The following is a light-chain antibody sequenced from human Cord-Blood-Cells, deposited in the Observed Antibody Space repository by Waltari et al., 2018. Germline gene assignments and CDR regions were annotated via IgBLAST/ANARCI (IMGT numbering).Light chain of an antibody. CDR3: QQYNNWPPST. CDR1: QSVSSN. CDR2: GAS. Sequence: EIVMTPSPATLSVSPGDRANTSSRPSQSVSSNLAWYQQQPGQAPRLLIYGASTRATGIPARFSGSGSGTECTLTISSLQSEDFAVYYCQQYNNWPPSTFGGGTKVEIK. V-gene: IGKV3-15*01. J-gene: IGKJ4*01.